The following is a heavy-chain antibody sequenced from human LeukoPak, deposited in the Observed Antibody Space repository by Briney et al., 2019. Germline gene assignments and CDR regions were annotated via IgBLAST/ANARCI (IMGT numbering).Heavy chain of an antibody. J-gene: IGHJ3*02. Sequence: ASVKVSCKASGYTFTDFYIHWVRHAPGQGLEWMGWVRPNNGATKYAEKFRGRVTMTRDTSTSTAHMELSSLRSDDTAEYYCARDLEASPGYEGADALDIWGQGTMVTVSS. D-gene: IGHD5-12*01. CDR1: GYTFTDFY. V-gene: IGHV1-2*02. CDR3: ARDLEASPGYEGADALDI. CDR2: VRPNNGAT.